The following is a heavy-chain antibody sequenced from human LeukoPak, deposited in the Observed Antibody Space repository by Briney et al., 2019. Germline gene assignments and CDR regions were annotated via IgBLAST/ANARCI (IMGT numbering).Heavy chain of an antibody. Sequence: ASVKVSCKASGYTFTGYYMHWVRQAPGQGLEWMGWINPNSGGTNYAQKFQGRVTMTRDTSISTAYMELSRLRSDGTAVYYCARDSALTFYYYYYGMDVWGQGTTVTVSS. CDR2: INPNSGGT. CDR3: ARDSALTFYYYYYGMDV. V-gene: IGHV1-2*02. D-gene: IGHD1-14*01. J-gene: IGHJ6*02. CDR1: GYTFTGYY.